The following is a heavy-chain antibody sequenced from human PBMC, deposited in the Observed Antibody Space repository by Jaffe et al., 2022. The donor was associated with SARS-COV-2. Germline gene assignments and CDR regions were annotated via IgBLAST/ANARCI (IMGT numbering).Heavy chain of an antibody. CDR3: ARPTHSSYYYDSSGYGYDAFDI. V-gene: IGHV4-39*01. Sequence: QLQLQESGPGLVKPSETLSLTCTVSGGSISSSSYYWGWIRQPPGKGLEWIGSIYYSGSTYYNPSLKSRVTISVDTSKNQFSLKLSSVTAADTAVYYCARPTHSSYYYDSSGYGYDAFDIWGQGTMVTVSS. D-gene: IGHD3-22*01. CDR1: GGSISSSSYY. J-gene: IGHJ3*02. CDR2: IYYSGST.